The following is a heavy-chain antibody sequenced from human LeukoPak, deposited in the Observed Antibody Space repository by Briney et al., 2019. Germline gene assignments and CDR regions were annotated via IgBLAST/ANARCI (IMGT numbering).Heavy chain of an antibody. CDR3: ATRESSMARSH. CDR1: GFIFSDYW. J-gene: IGHJ4*02. D-gene: IGHD3-10*01. CDR2: INEDGSRE. V-gene: IGHV3-7*01. Sequence: GGSLRLSCAASGFIFSDYWMNWVRQVPGKGLEWVANINEDGSREDYVDSVRGRFTISRDDARNSLYLHMTSLRAEDTALYYCATRESSMARSHWGQGTLVTVSS.